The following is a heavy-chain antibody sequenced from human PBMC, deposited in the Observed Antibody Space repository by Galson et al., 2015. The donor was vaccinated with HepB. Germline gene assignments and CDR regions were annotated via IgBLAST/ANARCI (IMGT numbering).Heavy chain of an antibody. CDR2: INGDESGT. V-gene: IGHV3-74*01. D-gene: IGHD3-22*01. CDR3: ARDPLYDRSGSYFGLDV. J-gene: IGHJ6*02. Sequence: SLRLSCAASGFPLSFYGMHRVRQAPGKGLVWVSRINGDESGTNYADSVKGRFTISGDNAKTTVYLQMNSLRAEDTAVYYCARDPLYDRSGSYFGLDVWGQGTTVTVSS. CDR1: GFPLSFYG.